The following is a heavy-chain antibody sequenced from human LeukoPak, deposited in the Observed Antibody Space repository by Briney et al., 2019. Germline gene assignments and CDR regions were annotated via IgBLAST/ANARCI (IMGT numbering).Heavy chain of an antibody. Sequence: ASVKVSCKASGYTFTNYAMNWVRQAPGKGLEWMGGFDPEDGETIYAQKFQGRVTMTEDTSTDTAYMELSSLRSEDTAVYYCATSVARLRFLEWLDWGQGTLVTVSS. J-gene: IGHJ4*02. D-gene: IGHD3-3*01. V-gene: IGHV1-24*01. CDR1: GYTFTNYA. CDR2: FDPEDGET. CDR3: ATSVARLRFLEWLD.